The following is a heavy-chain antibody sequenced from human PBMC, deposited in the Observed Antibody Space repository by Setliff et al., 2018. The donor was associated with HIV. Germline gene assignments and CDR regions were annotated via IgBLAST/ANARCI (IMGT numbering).Heavy chain of an antibody. CDR2: MNHSGST. J-gene: IGHJ4*02. V-gene: IGHV4-34*01. CDR3: ARGRYYDGSALPLDY. Sequence: SETLSLTCAVYRASFSSYYWSWIRQSPGKGLEWIAEMNHSGSTNYNPSLKSRVTMSVDTSKNQFSLNVTSVNAADTAVYYCARGRYYDGSALPLDYWGQGSLVTV. D-gene: IGHD3-22*01. CDR1: RASFSSYY.